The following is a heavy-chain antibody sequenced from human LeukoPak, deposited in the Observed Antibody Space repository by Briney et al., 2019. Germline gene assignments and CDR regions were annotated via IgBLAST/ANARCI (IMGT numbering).Heavy chain of an antibody. CDR3: ASLPAAADLL. J-gene: IGHJ4*02. CDR2: ISYDGSNK. CDR1: GFTFSSYG. V-gene: IGHV3-30*01. Sequence: PGRSLRLSCAASGFTFSSYGMHWVRQAPGKGLEWVAVISYDGSNKYYADSVKGRFTISRDNSKNTLYPQMNSLRAEDTAVYYCASLPAAADLLWGQGTLVTVSS. D-gene: IGHD6-13*01.